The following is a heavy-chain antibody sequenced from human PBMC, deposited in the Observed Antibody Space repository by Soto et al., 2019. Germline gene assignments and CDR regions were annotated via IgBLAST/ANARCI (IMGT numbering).Heavy chain of an antibody. CDR3: ATLDV. J-gene: IGHJ6*02. CDR2: IWYDGSNK. Sequence: GGSLRLSCAASGFTFSNHGMHWVRQAPGKGLEWVAVIWYDGSNKYYADSVKGRFTISRDNSKNTLYLQMNSLRAEDTAVYYCATLDVWGQGTTVTVSS. V-gene: IGHV3-33*01. CDR1: GFTFSNHG.